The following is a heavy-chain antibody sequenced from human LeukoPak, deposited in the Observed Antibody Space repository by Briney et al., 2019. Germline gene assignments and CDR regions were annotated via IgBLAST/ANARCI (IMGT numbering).Heavy chain of an antibody. CDR3: AVYSSGWYYFDY. CDR1: GGTFSSYA. V-gene: IGHV1-69*13. CDR2: IIPIFGTA. D-gene: IGHD6-19*01. Sequence: GASVKVSRKASGGTFSSYAISWVRQAPGQGLEWMGGIIPIFGTANYAQKFQGRVTITADESTSTAYMELSSLRSEDTAVYYCAVYSSGWYYFDYWGQGTLVTVSS. J-gene: IGHJ4*02.